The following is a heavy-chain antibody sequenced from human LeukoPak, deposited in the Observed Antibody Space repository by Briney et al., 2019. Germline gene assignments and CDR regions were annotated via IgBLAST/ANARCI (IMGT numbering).Heavy chain of an antibody. CDR2: ILSDGSSA. Sequence: PGGSLRLSCAAPGFTFSSYWMHWVRQVPGKGLVWVSRILSDGSSASYADSVKGRFTISRDNAKNTLYLQMNSLRAEDTAVYYCARTGYTYYYGMDVWGQGTTVTVSS. J-gene: IGHJ6*02. CDR3: ARTGYTYYYGMDV. D-gene: IGHD3/OR15-3a*01. CDR1: GFTFSSYW. V-gene: IGHV3-74*01.